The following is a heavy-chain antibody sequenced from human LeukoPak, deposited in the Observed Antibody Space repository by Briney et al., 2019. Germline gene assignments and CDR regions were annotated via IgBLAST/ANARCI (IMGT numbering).Heavy chain of an antibody. Sequence: GGSLRLSCAASGFTFGNSWVHWVRHAPGKGLVWVSLINADGSTATYADSVKGRFTISRDNASNTLSLQMNSLTIEDTAVYYCVVVVEPPDSDGFDVWGQGTMITVSS. CDR2: INADGSTA. CDR1: GFTFGNSW. J-gene: IGHJ3*01. CDR3: VVVVEPPDSDGFDV. D-gene: IGHD1-14*01. V-gene: IGHV3-74*01.